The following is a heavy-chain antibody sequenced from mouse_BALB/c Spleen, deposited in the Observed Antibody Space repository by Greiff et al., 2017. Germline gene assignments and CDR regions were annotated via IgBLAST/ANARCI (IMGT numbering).Heavy chain of an antibody. J-gene: IGHJ4*01. V-gene: IGHV5-6-5*01. CDR3: ARGHGYYYAMDY. CDR1: GFTFSSYA. Sequence: EVQLVESGGGLVKPGGSLKLSCAASGFTFSSYAMSWVRQTPEKRLEWVASISSGGSTYYPDSVKGRFTISRDNARNILYLQMSSLRSEDTAMYYCARGHGYYYAMDYWGQGTSVTVSS. D-gene: IGHD2-2*01. CDR2: ISSGGST.